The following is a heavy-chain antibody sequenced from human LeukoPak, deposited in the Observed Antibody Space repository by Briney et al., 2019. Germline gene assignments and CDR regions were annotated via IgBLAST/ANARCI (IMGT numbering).Heavy chain of an antibody. CDR3: ARRNYYYYAMDV. Sequence: SETLSLTCTVSGDSISSSNYYWAWVRQPPGKGLEWIGTIYYTGSTYYNPSLESRVTISVDTSRSQFSLKLSSVTAADTAVYYCARRNYYYYAMDVWGQGTTITVSS. J-gene: IGHJ6*02. CDR1: GDSISSSNYY. V-gene: IGHV4-39*01. CDR2: IYYTGST.